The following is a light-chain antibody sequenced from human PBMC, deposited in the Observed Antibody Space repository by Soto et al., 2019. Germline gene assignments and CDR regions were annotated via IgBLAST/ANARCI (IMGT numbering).Light chain of an antibody. V-gene: IGLV2-14*01. J-gene: IGLJ3*02. CDR3: SSYTSSSTLV. Sequence: QAVVTQPASVSGSPGQSITISCTGTSSDVGGYNYVSWYQQHPGKAPKLMIYEVSSRPSGVSNRFSGSKSGNTASLTISGLHTEDEADYYCSSYTSSSTLVFGGGTKLTVL. CDR2: EVS. CDR1: SSDVGGYNY.